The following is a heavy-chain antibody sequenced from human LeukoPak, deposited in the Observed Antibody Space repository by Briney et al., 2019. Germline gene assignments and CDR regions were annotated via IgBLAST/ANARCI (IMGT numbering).Heavy chain of an antibody. J-gene: IGHJ4*02. CDR2: INPSGGST. V-gene: IGHV1-46*01. Sequence: ASVKVSCKASGYTFTSYYMHWVRQAPGQGLEWMGIINPSGGSTSYAQKFQGRVTMTRDTSTSAVYVELSSLRSEDTAVYYCARGEFVVVPAASRIAAAGPHGGPDDFDYWGQGTLVTVSS. D-gene: IGHD2-2*01. CDR1: GYTFTSYY. CDR3: ARGEFVVVPAASRIAAAGPHGGPDDFDY.